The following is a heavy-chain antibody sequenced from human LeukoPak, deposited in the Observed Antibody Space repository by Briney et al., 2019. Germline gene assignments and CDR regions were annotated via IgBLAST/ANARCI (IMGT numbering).Heavy chain of an antibody. D-gene: IGHD4-17*01. CDR3: AKVGKDYGDYSLGAFDI. CDR1: GFTFSSYA. CDR2: ISGSGGST. J-gene: IGHJ3*02. Sequence: GGCLRLSCAASGFTFSSYAMSWVRQAPGKGLEWVSAISGSGGSTYYADSVKGRFTISRDNSKNTLYLQMNSLRAEDTAVYYCAKVGKDYGDYSLGAFDIWGQGTMVTVSS. V-gene: IGHV3-23*01.